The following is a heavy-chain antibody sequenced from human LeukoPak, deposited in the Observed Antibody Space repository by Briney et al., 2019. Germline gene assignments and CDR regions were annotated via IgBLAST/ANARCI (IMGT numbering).Heavy chain of an antibody. CDR1: GGSISGYY. Sequence: PSETLSLTCTVSGGSISGYYWSWIRQPPGEGLEWIGYISASGTTNYNPALKSRVTMSVDTSKNQFSLKLSSVTAADTAVYYCARNPGRSSSWYNWFDPWGQGTLVTVSS. V-gene: IGHV4-4*09. CDR2: ISASGTT. D-gene: IGHD6-13*01. CDR3: ARNPGRSSSWYNWFDP. J-gene: IGHJ5*02.